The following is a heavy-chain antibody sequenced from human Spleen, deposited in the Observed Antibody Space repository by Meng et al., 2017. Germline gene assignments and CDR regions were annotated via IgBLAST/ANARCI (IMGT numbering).Heavy chain of an antibody. D-gene: IGHD2-15*01. CDR2: ISGSGGST. CDR1: GFSFSSYA. CDR3: AKDRYCSGGSCYSDY. Sequence: GGSLRLSCAASGFSFSSYAMSWVRRAPGKGLEWVSAISGSGGSTYYADSVKGRFTISRDNSKNTLYLQMNSLRAEDTAVYYCAKDRYCSGGSCYSDYWGQGTLVTVSS. V-gene: IGHV3-23*01. J-gene: IGHJ4*02.